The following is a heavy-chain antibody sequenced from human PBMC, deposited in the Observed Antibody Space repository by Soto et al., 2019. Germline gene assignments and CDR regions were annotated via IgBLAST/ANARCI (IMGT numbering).Heavy chain of an antibody. D-gene: IGHD5-18*01. CDR2: ITGSGSTI. Sequence: QVRLVESGGGLVKPGGSLRLSCAASGFTFSDSYMSWIRQAPGKGLEWISYITGSGSTIYYADSVKGRFTISRDNAKNSLYLQMNSLRAEDTAVYYCARDTTMANRFNYWGQGTLVTVSS. J-gene: IGHJ4*02. V-gene: IGHV3-11*01. CDR3: ARDTTMANRFNY. CDR1: GFTFSDSY.